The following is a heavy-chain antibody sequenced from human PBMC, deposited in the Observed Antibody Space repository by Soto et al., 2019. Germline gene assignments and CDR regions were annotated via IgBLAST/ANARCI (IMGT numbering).Heavy chain of an antibody. J-gene: IGHJ4*02. D-gene: IGHD6-13*01. CDR2: ISYDGSNK. CDR3: AKDASSSWLRDFDY. Sequence: PGGSLRLSCAASGFTFSSYGMHWVRQAPGKGLEWVAVISYDGSNKYYADSVKGRFTISRDNSKNTLYLQMNSLRAEDTAAYYCAKDASSSWLRDFDYWGQGTLVTV. CDR1: GFTFSSYG. V-gene: IGHV3-30*18.